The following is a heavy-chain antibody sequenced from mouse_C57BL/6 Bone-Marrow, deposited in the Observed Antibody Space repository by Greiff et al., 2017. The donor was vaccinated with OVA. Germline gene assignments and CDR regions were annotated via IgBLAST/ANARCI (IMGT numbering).Heavy chain of an antibody. Sequence: VQLQQSGAELVRPGVSVKLSCTASGFNIKDYYMHWVKQRPEQGLEWIGWIDPENGDTEYASKFQGKATITADTSSNTAYLQLSSRTSEDTAVYYCTPFVSTIVVPYFDVWGTGTTVTVSS. CDR3: TPFVSTIVVPYFDV. V-gene: IGHV14-4*01. CDR2: IDPENGDT. J-gene: IGHJ1*03. D-gene: IGHD1-1*01. CDR1: GFNIKDYY.